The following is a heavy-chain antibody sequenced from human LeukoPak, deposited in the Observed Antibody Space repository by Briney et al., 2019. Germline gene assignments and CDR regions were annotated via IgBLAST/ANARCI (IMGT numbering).Heavy chain of an antibody. J-gene: IGHJ4*02. D-gene: IGHD3-10*01. CDR1: GFTFSTYS. Sequence: GGSLRLSCAASGFTFSTYSMNWVRQAPGKGLEWVSYINSSSSIIFYVDSVKGRFTISRDNAKNSLYLQMNSLRAEDTAVYYCARVENYGSGSHLWYFDYWGQGTLVTVSS. V-gene: IGHV3-48*04. CDR3: ARVENYGSGSHLWYFDY. CDR2: INSSSSII.